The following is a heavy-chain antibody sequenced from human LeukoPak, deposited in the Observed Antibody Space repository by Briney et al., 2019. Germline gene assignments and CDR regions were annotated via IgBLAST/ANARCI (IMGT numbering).Heavy chain of an antibody. CDR1: GFTLSRFS. Sequence: GGSLRLSCAASGFTLSRFSMNWVRRAPGKGLEWVSSISSSSSYIYYADSVKGRFTISRDNAKNSLYLQMNSLRAEDMAVYYCARDPGGYSSGGELDVWGKGTTVTVSS. J-gene: IGHJ6*04. CDR2: ISSSSSYI. CDR3: ARDPGGYSSGGELDV. V-gene: IGHV3-21*01. D-gene: IGHD6-19*01.